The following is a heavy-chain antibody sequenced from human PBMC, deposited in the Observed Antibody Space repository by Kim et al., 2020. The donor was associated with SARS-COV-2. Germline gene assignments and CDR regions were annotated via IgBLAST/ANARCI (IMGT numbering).Heavy chain of an antibody. Sequence: GGSLRRSCAASRFTFSSYWMSWVRQAPGKGLEWVANIKQDGSEKYYVDSVKGRFTISRDNAKNSLYLQMNSLRAEDTAVYYCSTNDYGGKNFDYWGQGTL. J-gene: IGHJ4*02. CDR2: IKQDGSEK. CDR1: RFTFSSYW. CDR3: STNDYGGKNFDY. D-gene: IGHD4-17*01. V-gene: IGHV3-7*01.